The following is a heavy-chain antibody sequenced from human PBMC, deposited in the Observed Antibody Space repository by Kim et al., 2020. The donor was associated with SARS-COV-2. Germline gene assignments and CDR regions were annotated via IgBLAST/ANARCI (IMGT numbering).Heavy chain of an antibody. D-gene: IGHD2-15*01. Sequence: SETLSLTCAVYGGSFSGYYWSWIRQPPGKGLEWIGEINRSGSTNYNPSLKSRVTISVDTSKNQFSLKLSSVTAADTAVYYCAVVEGYGGNTRGPFDYWGQGTLVTVSS. V-gene: IGHV4-34*01. J-gene: IGHJ4*02. CDR1: GGSFSGYY. CDR2: INRSGST. CDR3: AVVEGYGGNTRGPFDY.